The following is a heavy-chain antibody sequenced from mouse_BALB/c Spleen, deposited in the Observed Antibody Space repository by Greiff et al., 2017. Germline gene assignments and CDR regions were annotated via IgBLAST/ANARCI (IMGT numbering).Heavy chain of an antibody. CDR1: GYTFTDYN. CDR3: ARFITTVGFDY. Sequence: EVQLQQSGPELVKPGASVKISCKASGYTFTDYNMHWVKQSHGKSLEWIGYIYPYNGGTGYNQKFKSKATLTVDNSSSTAYMELRSLTSEDSAVYYCARFITTVGFDYWGQGTTLTVSS. CDR2: IYPYNGGT. V-gene: IGHV1S29*02. J-gene: IGHJ2*01. D-gene: IGHD1-1*01.